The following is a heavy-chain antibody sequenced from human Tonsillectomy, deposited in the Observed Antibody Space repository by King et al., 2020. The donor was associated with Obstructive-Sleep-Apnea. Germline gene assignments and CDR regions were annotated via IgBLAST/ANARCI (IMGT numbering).Heavy chain of an antibody. CDR2: IYYSGST. D-gene: IGHD2-8*01. J-gene: IGHJ6*02. V-gene: IGHV4-31*03. CDR3: ARARLEAIVPFYGMDV. Sequence: VQLQESGPGLVKPSQTLSLTCTVSGGSISSGGYYWSWIRQHPGKGLEWIGYIYYSGSTYYNPSLKSRVTISVDTSKNQFSLKLSSVTAADTAVYYCARARLEAIVPFYGMDVWGQGTTVTVSS. CDR1: GGSISSGGYY.